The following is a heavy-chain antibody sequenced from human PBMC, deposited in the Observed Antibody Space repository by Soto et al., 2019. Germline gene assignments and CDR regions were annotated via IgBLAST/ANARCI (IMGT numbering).Heavy chain of an antibody. J-gene: IGHJ6*02. D-gene: IGHD3-16*01. Sequence: GGSLRLSCAASGFSFSTYLMSWVRQAPGKGLEWVANIKQGGNERFYVDSVKGRFTISRDNDKKSLYLQMDSLRVEDKAVYYCVGGLTHEVPYYYYGMDVWGQGTTVTVSS. CDR3: VGGLTHEVPYYYYGMDV. CDR2: IKQGGNER. CDR1: GFSFSTYL. V-gene: IGHV3-7*01.